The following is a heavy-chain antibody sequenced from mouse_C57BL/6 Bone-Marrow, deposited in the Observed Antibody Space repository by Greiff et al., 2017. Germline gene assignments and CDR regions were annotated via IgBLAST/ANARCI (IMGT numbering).Heavy chain of an antibody. CDR3: ALYYGSSYYAMDY. CDR1: GFTFSDYG. V-gene: IGHV5-17*01. J-gene: IGHJ4*01. CDR2: ISSGSSTI. Sequence: EVQLVESGGGLVKPGGSLKLSCAASGFTFSDYGMHWVRQAPEKGLEWVAYISSGSSTIYYADTVKGRFTISRDNAKNTLFLQMTSLRSEDTAMYYCALYYGSSYYAMDYWGQGTSVTVSS. D-gene: IGHD1-1*01.